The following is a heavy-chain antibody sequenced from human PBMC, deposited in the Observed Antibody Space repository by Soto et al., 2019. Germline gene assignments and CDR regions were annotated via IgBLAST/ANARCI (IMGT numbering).Heavy chain of an antibody. CDR3: ARIPVTTSMINWFDP. CDR1: GGSVSSGDYY. V-gene: IGHV4-61*08. D-gene: IGHD4-17*01. CDR2: IYYRAST. Sequence: QVQLQESGPGLVKASETLSLTCTVSGGSVSSGDYYWSWIRQPPGKGLELIGNIYYRASTNYNPPLNTRVIISVDTPKNQFSLKVGSVTAPETAVYSCARIPVTTSMINWFDPWGPGALVNVAA. J-gene: IGHJ5*02.